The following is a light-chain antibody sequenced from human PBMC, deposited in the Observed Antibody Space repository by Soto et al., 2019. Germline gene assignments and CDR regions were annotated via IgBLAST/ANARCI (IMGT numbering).Light chain of an antibody. CDR2: GAS. J-gene: IGKJ4*01. CDR1: QAISSN. Sequence: EIVMTQSPATLSVSRWERATLSCRANQAISSNLAWYQQKPGQAPRLLIYGASSRATGIADRFSGSGSGTDFTLTISRLEPEDFAVYYCQYYYESSPFGRGTKVDIK. V-gene: IGKV3D-15*01. CDR3: QYYYESSP.